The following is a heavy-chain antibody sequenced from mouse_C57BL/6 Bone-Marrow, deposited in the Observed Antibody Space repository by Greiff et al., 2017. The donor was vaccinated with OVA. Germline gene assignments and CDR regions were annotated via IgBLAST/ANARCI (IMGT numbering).Heavy chain of an antibody. Sequence: EVQLQQSGPELVKPGASVKISCKASGYTFTDYYMHWVKQSHGQSLEWIGDINPNNGGTSYHQKFKGKATLTVDKSSSTAYMELLSLTSEESAVYYCARGGPREYDVGYFDYWGQGTTLTVSS. CDR1: GYTFTDYY. V-gene: IGHV1-26*01. CDR3: ARGGPREYDVGYFDY. J-gene: IGHJ2*01. D-gene: IGHD2-14*01. CDR2: INPNNGGT.